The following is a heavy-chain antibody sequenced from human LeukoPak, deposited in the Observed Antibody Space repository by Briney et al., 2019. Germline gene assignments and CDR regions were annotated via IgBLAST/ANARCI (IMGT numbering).Heavy chain of an antibody. CDR2: IKPDGSDS. Sequence: GGSLRLSCAASGFTFSSYEMNWVRQGPGKGLEWVANIKPDGSDSHHVDSVMGRFTISRDNAKNLLYLQMNSLSAEDTADYYCARLFGGVTTFDYWGQGALVTVSS. V-gene: IGHV3-7*01. D-gene: IGHD4-17*01. J-gene: IGHJ4*02. CDR3: ARLFGGVTTFDY. CDR1: GFTFSSYE.